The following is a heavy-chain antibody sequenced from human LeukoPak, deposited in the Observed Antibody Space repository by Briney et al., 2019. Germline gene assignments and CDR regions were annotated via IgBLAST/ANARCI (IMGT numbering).Heavy chain of an antibody. CDR3: ARGGVYSSGSYYLYYFDY. Sequence: GGSLRLSCTASGFTSGFTFGDYAMSWVRQAPGRGLEWVGFIRTKAYGGTTEYAASVKGRFTISRDGSKSIAYLQMNSLRAEDTAVYYCARGGVYSSGSYYLYYFDYWGQGTLVTVSS. CDR1: GFTSGFTFGDYA. D-gene: IGHD6-19*01. CDR2: IRTKAYGGTT. V-gene: IGHV3-49*04. J-gene: IGHJ4*02.